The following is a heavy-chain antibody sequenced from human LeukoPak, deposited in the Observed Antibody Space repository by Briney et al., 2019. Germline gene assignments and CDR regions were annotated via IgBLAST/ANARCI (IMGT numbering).Heavy chain of an antibody. CDR1: GYTFTSYD. J-gene: IGHJ6*03. V-gene: IGHV1-8*03. CDR2: MNPNSGNT. D-gene: IGHD5-18*01. CDR3: ARGGGYSYGSHYYYMDV. Sequence: ASVKVSCKASGYTFTSYDTNWVRQATGQGLEWMGWMNPNSGNTGYAQKFQGRVTITRNTSISTAYMELSSLRSEDTAVYYCARGGGYSYGSHYYYMDVWGKGTTVTVSS.